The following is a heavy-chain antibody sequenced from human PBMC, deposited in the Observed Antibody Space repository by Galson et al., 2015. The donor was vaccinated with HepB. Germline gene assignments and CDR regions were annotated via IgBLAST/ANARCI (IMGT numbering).Heavy chain of an antibody. CDR3: TRDQGDDYVNYYYYSGMDV. D-gene: IGHD4-17*01. CDR2: IYRNGTT. Sequence: VRQAPGKGLEWVSVIYRNGTTKYADSVKGRFTISRDTSKNTLYLQMNSLRGEDTAVYYCTRDQGDDYVNYYYYSGMDVWGQGTTVTVSS. J-gene: IGHJ6*02. V-gene: IGHV3-66*03.